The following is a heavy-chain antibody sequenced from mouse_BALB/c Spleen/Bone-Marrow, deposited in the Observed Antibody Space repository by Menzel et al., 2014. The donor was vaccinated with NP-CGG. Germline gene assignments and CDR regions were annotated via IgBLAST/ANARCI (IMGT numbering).Heavy chain of an antibody. J-gene: IGHJ1*01. D-gene: IGHD2-1*01. CDR3: AGFYYGNNWYLDV. CDR2: INSNGGST. CDR1: GFTFSSYY. V-gene: IGHV5-6-2*01. Sequence: EVKLVESGGGLVKLGGSLKLSCAASGFTFSSYYMSWVRQTPEKRLELVAAINSNGGSTYYPDTVKGRFTISRDNAKNTLYLQMSSLKSEDTALFYCAGFYYGNNWYLDVWGAGTTVTVSS.